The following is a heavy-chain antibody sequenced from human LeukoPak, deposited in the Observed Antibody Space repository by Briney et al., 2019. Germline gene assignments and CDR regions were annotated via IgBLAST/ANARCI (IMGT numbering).Heavy chain of an antibody. CDR3: ARDDRGNLDY. V-gene: IGHV3-21*01. CDR1: GFTFSSYS. D-gene: IGHD1-14*01. J-gene: IGHJ4*02. Sequence: GGSLRLSCEASGFTFSSYSMNWVRQAPGKGLEWVSSISSSSSYIYYADSVKGRFTISRDNAKNSLYLQMNSLRAEDTAVYYCARDDRGNLDYWGQGTLVTVSS. CDR2: ISSSSSYI.